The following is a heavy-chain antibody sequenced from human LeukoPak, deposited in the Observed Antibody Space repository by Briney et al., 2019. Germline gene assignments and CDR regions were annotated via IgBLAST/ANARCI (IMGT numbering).Heavy chain of an antibody. CDR1: GFTFSSYA. CDR2: ISGSGGST. D-gene: IGHD3-22*01. J-gene: IGHJ4*02. CDR3: ARDGYYSDGSGFYYPPNFDY. Sequence: GGSLRLSCAASGFTFSSYAMSWVRQAPGKGLEWVSAISGSGGSTYYADSVKGRFTISRDNAKNTLYLQMNSLRAEDTAVYYCARDGYYSDGSGFYYPPNFDYWGQGILVTVSS. V-gene: IGHV3-23*01.